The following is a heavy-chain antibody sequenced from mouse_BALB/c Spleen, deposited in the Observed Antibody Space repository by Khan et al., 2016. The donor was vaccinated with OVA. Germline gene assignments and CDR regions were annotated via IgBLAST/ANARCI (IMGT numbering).Heavy chain of an antibody. J-gene: IGHJ4*01. CDR1: GYTFTTAG. CDR3: ARGGAACYRNDGGAMEY. V-gene: IGHV9-4*02. CDR2: INTHSGVP. D-gene: IGHD2-14*01. Sequence: QIQLVQSGPELKKPGETVRISCKASGYTFTTAGIQWVQKMPGKGLKWIGWINTHSGVPKYAEDFKGRFAFSLEISVNTAYLQITNLKNEDTATDVWARGGAACYRNDGGAMEYWGQGTSVTVSS.